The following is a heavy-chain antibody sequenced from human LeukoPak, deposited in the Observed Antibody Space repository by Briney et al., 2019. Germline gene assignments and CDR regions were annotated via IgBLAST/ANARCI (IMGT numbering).Heavy chain of an antibody. CDR1: GFTFSSYA. CDR3: AKDYYGDYLFDY. CDR2: ISGSGGST. Sequence: GGSLRLSCAASGFTFSSYALSWVRQAPGKGLEWVSAISGSGGSTYYADSVKGRFTISRDNSKNTLYPQMNSLRAEDTAVYYCAKDYYGDYLFDYWGQGTLVTVS. D-gene: IGHD4-17*01. V-gene: IGHV3-23*01. J-gene: IGHJ4*02.